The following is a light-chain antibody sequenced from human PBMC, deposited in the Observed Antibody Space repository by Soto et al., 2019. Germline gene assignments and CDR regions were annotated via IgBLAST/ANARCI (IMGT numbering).Light chain of an antibody. Sequence: QSALTQPASVSGSPGQSITISCTGTSSDVGRYNLVSWYQQHPGKAPKFMIYEVNKRPSWVSNRFSGSKSGNTASLTISGLQAEDEADYYCCSYAGSSTYVIFGGGTKVTVL. J-gene: IGLJ2*01. CDR1: SSDVGRYNL. CDR3: CSYAGSSTYVI. V-gene: IGLV2-23*02. CDR2: EVN.